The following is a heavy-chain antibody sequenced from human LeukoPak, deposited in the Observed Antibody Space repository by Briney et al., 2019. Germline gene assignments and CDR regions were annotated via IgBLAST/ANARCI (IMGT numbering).Heavy chain of an antibody. D-gene: IGHD6-13*01. J-gene: IGHJ5*02. V-gene: IGHV3-21*01. CDR3: VRGGAAAELDP. CDR2: ISSNSSYI. Sequence: GGSLRLSCAASGFTFTSYSMNWVRQAPGQGLEWVSSISSNSSYIYYADTVKGRFTISRDTAKTSLYLQMNSRRAEDTAVYYCVRGGAAAELDPWGEGTLVTVSS. CDR1: GFTFTSYS.